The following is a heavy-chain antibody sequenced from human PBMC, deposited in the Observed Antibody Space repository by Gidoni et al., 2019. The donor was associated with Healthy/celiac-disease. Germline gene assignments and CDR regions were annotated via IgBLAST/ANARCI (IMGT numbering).Heavy chain of an antibody. V-gene: IGHV3-23*01. CDR2: ISGSGGST. Sequence: EVQLLESGGGLVQPGGSLRLSCAASGFTFSSYAMSWVRQAPGKGLEWVSAISGSGGSTYYADSVKGRFTISRDNSKNTLYLQMNSLRAEDTAVYYCAKDEAITMVREGAFDIWGQGTMVTVSS. D-gene: IGHD3-10*01. J-gene: IGHJ3*02. CDR1: GFTFSSYA. CDR3: AKDEAITMVREGAFDI.